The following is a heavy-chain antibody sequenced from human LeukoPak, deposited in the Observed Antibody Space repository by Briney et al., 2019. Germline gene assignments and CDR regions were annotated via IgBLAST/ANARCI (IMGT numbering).Heavy chain of an antibody. D-gene: IGHD2-15*01. V-gene: IGHV3-23*01. J-gene: IGHJ4*02. CDR3: AKEWGDIGVGVAANRRPFDY. CDR2: ISGSGGST. Sequence: PGGSLRLSCAASGFTFSSYAMSWVRQAPGKGLEWVSAISGSGGSTYYADSVKGRFTISRDNSKNTLYLQMNSLKAEDTAVYYCAKEWGDIGVGVAANRRPFDYWGQGTLVTVSS. CDR1: GFTFSSYA.